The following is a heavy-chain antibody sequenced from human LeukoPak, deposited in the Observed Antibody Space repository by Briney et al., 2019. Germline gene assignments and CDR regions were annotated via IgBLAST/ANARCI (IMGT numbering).Heavy chain of an antibody. Sequence: ASVKVSCKASGGTFSSYAISWVRQAPGQGLEWMGIINPSGGSTSYAQKFQGRVTMTRDTSTSTVYMELSSLRSEDTAVYYCASNLPRGYSYGSLYYYYGMDVWGQGTTVTVSS. CDR2: INPSGGST. CDR3: ASNLPRGYSYGSLYYYYGMDV. J-gene: IGHJ6*02. V-gene: IGHV1-46*01. D-gene: IGHD5-18*01. CDR1: GGTFSSYA.